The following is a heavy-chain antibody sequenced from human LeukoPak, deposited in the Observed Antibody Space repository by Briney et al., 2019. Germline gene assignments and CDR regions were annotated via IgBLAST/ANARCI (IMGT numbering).Heavy chain of an antibody. J-gene: IGHJ4*02. CDR3: ARHNAPRRVGFDF. CDR1: GDSFRNDFYY. V-gene: IGHV4-39*01. CDR2: LSHAGNT. Sequence: PSETLSLTCSVSGDSFRNDFYYWGWIRQPPGKGLEWVACLSHAGNTWYNPSLESRLSISVDTSKNQFSLKFSSVTAADTALYWCARHNAPRRVGFDFWGQGILVTVPS. D-gene: IGHD2-2*01.